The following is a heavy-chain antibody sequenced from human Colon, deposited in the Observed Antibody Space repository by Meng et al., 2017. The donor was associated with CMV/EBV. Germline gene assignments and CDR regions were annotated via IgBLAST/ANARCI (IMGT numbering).Heavy chain of an antibody. CDR1: GFIFSDHH. J-gene: IGHJ5*02. CDR2: TRKKDNSHTT. CDR3: ARIFDSNWFDP. Sequence: GGSLRLSCAASGFIFSDHHMDWVRQAPGKGLEWVGRTRKKDNSHTTEYAASVKGRFTISRDDSNNSVYLQMDSLKTEDTAVYYCARIFDSNWFDPWGQGTLVTVSS. D-gene: IGHD3-3*01. V-gene: IGHV3-72*01.